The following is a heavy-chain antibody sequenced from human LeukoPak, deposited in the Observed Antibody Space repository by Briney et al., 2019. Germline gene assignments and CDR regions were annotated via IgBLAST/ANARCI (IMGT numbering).Heavy chain of an antibody. D-gene: IGHD6-13*01. J-gene: IGHJ4*02. CDR3: ARNRGASSWSDYYFDF. CDR2: IYYSGKT. V-gene: IGHV4-39*01. Sequence: WIRQPPGKGLEWIGSIYYSGKTYYNPSLKSRVTISVDTSKNQFYLRVTSVTAADTAVYYCARNRGASSWSDYYFDFWGQGALVTVSS.